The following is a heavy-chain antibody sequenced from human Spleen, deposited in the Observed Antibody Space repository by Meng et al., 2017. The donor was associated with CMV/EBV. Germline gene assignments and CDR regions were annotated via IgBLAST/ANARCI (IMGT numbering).Heavy chain of an antibody. Sequence: SETLSLTCTVSGGSISSSTYYWGWIHQRPGKGLEWVGSIYYSGNTHYNPSLQSRVTISVDSSKNQFSLKLSSVTAADTSVYYCAGHYYDSSAYYYPYEYWGQGTLVTVSS. J-gene: IGHJ4*02. CDR1: GGSISSSTYY. CDR2: IYYSGNT. D-gene: IGHD3-22*01. V-gene: IGHV4-39*01. CDR3: AGHYYDSSAYYYPYEY.